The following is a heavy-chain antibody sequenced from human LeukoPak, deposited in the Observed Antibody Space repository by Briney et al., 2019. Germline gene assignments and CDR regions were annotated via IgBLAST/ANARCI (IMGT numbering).Heavy chain of an antibody. V-gene: IGHV4-31*03. CDR2: IYYSGST. CDR3: ARVYADYDFWSGSAYGMDV. D-gene: IGHD3-3*01. Sequence: SETLSLTCTVSGGSISSGGYYWSWIRQHPGKGLEWIGYIYYSGSTNYNPSLKSRVTISVDTSKNQFSLKLSSVTAADTAVYYCARVYADYDFWSGSAYGMDVWGQGTTVTVSS. CDR1: GGSISSGGYY. J-gene: IGHJ6*02.